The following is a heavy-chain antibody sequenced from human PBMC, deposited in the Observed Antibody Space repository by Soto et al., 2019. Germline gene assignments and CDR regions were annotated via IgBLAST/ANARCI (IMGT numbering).Heavy chain of an antibody. V-gene: IGHV1-69*01. CDR2: IIPYYNTL. CDR3: ASGASRWYPYFFDS. Sequence: QAQVVQSGAEVRKPGSSVKLSCKASEGTFNSYAIAWVRQAPGQGLEWMGGIIPYYNTLNYAQKFQDSVTITADDSTNTVYMELRSPRSDDTAVYFCASGASRWYPYFFDSWAQGTLVTVSS. D-gene: IGHD6-13*01. J-gene: IGHJ4*02. CDR1: EGTFNSYA.